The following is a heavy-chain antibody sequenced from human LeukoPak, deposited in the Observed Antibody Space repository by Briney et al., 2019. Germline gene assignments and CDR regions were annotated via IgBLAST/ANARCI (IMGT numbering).Heavy chain of an antibody. V-gene: IGHV3-30-3*01. CDR1: GFTFSSYA. CDR3: ARARGRGWLQLDDY. CDR2: ISYDGSNK. D-gene: IGHD5-24*01. Sequence: GGSLRLSCAASGFTFSSYAMHWVRQAPGKGLEWVAVISYDGSNKYYADPVKGRFTISRDNSKNTLYLQMNSLRAEDTAVYYCARARGRGWLQLDDYWGQGTLVTVSS. J-gene: IGHJ4*02.